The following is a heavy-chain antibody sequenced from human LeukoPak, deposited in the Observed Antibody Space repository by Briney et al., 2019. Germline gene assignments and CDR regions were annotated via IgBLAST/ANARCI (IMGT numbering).Heavy chain of an antibody. J-gene: IGHJ4*02. CDR2: ISGNGATT. V-gene: IGHV3-23*01. CDR1: GFTFSSYA. D-gene: IGHD3-22*01. Sequence: TGGSLRLSCAASGFTFSSYATSWVRQAPGKGLEWVSAISGNGATTYYPDSEKGRFTISRDNSKNMQYLQVSSLRAEDTAKYYCAKRDSSGYYYFDYWGQGTLVTVSS. CDR3: AKRDSSGYYYFDY.